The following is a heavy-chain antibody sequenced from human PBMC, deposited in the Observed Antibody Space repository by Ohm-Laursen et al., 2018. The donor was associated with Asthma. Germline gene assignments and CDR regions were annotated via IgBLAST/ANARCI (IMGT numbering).Heavy chain of an antibody. CDR3: ARIGPEWELPGREYSLHH. V-gene: IGHV3-21*01. J-gene: IGHJ1*01. CDR1: GYTFSRYS. D-gene: IGHD1-26*01. Sequence: GPLRLSCAASGYTFSRYSIHWVRQILGKGLEWVASISTASSFIYYADSVRGRFTTSRDNARNSVYLQMNSLRAEDTALYYCARIGPEWELPGREYSLHHWGEGTLVTVSS. CDR2: ISTASSFI.